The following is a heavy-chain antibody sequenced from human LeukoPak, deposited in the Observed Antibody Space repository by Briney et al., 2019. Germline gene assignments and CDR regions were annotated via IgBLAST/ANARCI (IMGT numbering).Heavy chain of an antibody. CDR2: IKSKTDGGTT. CDR3: ARYCSGGSCDSGYPSYYFDF. CDR1: GFTFSDGW. V-gene: IGHV3-15*01. Sequence: GGSLRLSCAASGFTFSDGWMNWVRQAPGKGLEWVGRIKSKTDGGTTDYAAPVKGRFTISRDNSKNTLYLQMNSLRAEDTAVYYCARYCSGGSCDSGYPSYYFDFWGQGTLVTVSS. J-gene: IGHJ4*02. D-gene: IGHD2-15*01.